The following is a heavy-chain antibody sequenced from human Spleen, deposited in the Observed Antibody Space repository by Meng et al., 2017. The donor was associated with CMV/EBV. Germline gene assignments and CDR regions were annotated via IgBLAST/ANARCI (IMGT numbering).Heavy chain of an antibody. J-gene: IGHJ5*02. V-gene: IGHV3-11*05. CDR3: ARVEGIDP. Sequence: GESLKISCVVSGFTFSDYYMSWIRQAPGKGLEWVSYISSASSFTFYADSVKGRFTVSRDNAKNFLYLQMDSLTVEDTAVYYCARVEGIDPWGQGTLVTVSS. CDR2: ISSASSFT. D-gene: IGHD3-10*01. CDR1: GFTFSDYY.